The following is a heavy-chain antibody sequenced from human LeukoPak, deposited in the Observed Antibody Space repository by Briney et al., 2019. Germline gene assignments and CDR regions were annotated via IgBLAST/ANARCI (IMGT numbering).Heavy chain of an antibody. J-gene: IGHJ6*02. D-gene: IGHD2-2*01. V-gene: IGHV4-34*01. CDR3: RIVVVPAAHNYRYYYGMDV. CDR1: GGSFSGFY. CDR2: INHSGST. Sequence: SATLSLTCAVSGGSFSGFYWSWIRQSPGKGLEWIGEINHSGSTNYNPSLKGRVIISVDTSKNQFSLKLTSVTAADTAVYYCRIVVVPAAHNYRYYYGMDVWGQGTTVTVSS.